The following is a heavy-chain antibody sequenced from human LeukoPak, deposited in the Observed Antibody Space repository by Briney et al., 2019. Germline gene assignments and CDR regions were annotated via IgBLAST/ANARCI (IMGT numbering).Heavy chain of an antibody. CDR1: GYTFTSYG. D-gene: IGHD6-13*01. CDR3: AREVAPDFYSSSWYSAFDI. V-gene: IGHV1-18*01. J-gene: IGHJ3*02. Sequence: ASVKVSCKASGYTFTSYGISWVRQAPGQGLEWMGWISAYNGNTNYAQKLQGRVTMTTDTSTSTAYMELRSLRSDDTAVYYCAREVAPDFYSSSWYSAFDIWGQGTMVTVSS. CDR2: ISAYNGNT.